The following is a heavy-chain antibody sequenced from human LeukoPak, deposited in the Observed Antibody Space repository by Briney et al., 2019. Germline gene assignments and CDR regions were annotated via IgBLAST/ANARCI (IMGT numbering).Heavy chain of an antibody. CDR2: IYPGDSDT. D-gene: IGHD3-22*01. J-gene: IGHJ3*01. CDR3: ARPNITSYYDSRGYDALDV. Sequence: PGESLKISCQASGYSFTSYWIGWVPQMPGKGPEWIGIIYPGDSDTRYSPSFQGQVTISADKSVNTAYLQWSSLKASDTDMYYCARPNITSYYDSRGYDALDVWGQGTMVTVYS. CDR1: GYSFTSYW. V-gene: IGHV5-51*01.